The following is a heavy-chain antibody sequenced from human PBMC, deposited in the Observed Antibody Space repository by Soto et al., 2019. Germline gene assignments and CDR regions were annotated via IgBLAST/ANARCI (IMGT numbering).Heavy chain of an antibody. J-gene: IGHJ4*02. CDR3: ARPNGYTYAF. V-gene: IGHV3-7*04. CDR1: GFTFSSYS. Sequence: EVQLVESGGGLVQPGGSLRLSCAASGFTFSSYSMSWVRQAPGKGLEWVANIKQDGSEKYYVDSVKGRFTISRDNAKNSLYLQMNSLRAEDTAVYYCARPNGYTYAFWGQGTLVTVSS. D-gene: IGHD6-13*01. CDR2: IKQDGSEK.